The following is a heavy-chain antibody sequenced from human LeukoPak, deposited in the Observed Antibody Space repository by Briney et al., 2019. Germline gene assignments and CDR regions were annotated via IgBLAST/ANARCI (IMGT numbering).Heavy chain of an antibody. Sequence: PGGSLRLSCAASGFTFSSYSMNWVRQAPGKGLEWVSYISSSSSTIYYADSVKGRFTISRDNAKNSLYLQMNSLRAEDTAVYYCARAIAAPGTAYYFDYWGQGTLVTVSS. D-gene: IGHD6-13*01. V-gene: IGHV3-48*01. CDR1: GFTFSSYS. CDR2: ISSSSSTI. CDR3: ARAIAAPGTAYYFDY. J-gene: IGHJ4*02.